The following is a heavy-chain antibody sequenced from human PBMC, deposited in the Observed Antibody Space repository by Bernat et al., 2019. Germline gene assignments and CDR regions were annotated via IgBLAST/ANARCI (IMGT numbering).Heavy chain of an antibody. CDR3: ARDPYYSPGGMGY. CDR2: ISAYNGNT. V-gene: IGHV1-18*01. Sequence: QVQLVQSGAEVKKPGASVKVSCKASGYTFTSYGFSWVRQAPGQGLEWMGGISAYNGNTNYAQKFQGRVTMTTDTSTSTVYMELSSLRSEDTAVYYCARDPYYSPGGMGYWGQGTLVTVSS. CDR1: GYTFTSYG. J-gene: IGHJ4*02. D-gene: IGHD3-10*01.